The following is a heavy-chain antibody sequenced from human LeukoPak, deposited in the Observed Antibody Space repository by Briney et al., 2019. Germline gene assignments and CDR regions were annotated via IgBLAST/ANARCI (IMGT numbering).Heavy chain of an antibody. J-gene: IGHJ4*02. CDR3: ARDWGAVAGQGGY. V-gene: IGHV1-69*13. CDR2: IIPIFGTA. Sequence: SVKVSCKASGGTFSSYAISWVRQAPGQGLEWMGGIIPIFGTANYAQKFQGRVTITADESTSTAYMELRSLRSDDTAVYYCARDWGAVAGQGGYWGQGTLVTVSS. CDR1: GGTFSSYA. D-gene: IGHD6-19*01.